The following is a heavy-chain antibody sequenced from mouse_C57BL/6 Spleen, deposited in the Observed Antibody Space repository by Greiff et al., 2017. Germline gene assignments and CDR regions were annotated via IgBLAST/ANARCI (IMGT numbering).Heavy chain of an antibody. D-gene: IGHD2-4*01. J-gene: IGHJ4*01. Sequence: QVQLQQSGAELARPGASVKLSCKASGYTFTSYGISWVKQRTGQGLEWIGEIYPRSGNTYYYEKFKGKATLTADKSSSTAYMELRSLTSEDSAVYFCAKGRYDYGDYAMDYWGQGTSVTVSS. CDR1: GYTFTSYG. CDR3: AKGRYDYGDYAMDY. V-gene: IGHV1-81*01. CDR2: IYPRSGNT.